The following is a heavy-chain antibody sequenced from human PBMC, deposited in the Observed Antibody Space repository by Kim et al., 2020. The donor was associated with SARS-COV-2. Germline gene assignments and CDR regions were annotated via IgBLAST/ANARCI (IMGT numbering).Heavy chain of an antibody. D-gene: IGHD5-18*01. V-gene: IGHV1-18*01. CDR1: GYTFTSYG. Sequence: ASVKVSCKASGYTFTSYGISWVRQAPGQGLEWMGWISAYNGNTNYAQKLQGRVTMTTDTSTSTAYMELRSLRSDDTAVYYCARDHFKTWIQLWPQAFDIWGQETMVTVSS. J-gene: IGHJ3*02. CDR2: ISAYNGNT. CDR3: ARDHFKTWIQLWPQAFDI.